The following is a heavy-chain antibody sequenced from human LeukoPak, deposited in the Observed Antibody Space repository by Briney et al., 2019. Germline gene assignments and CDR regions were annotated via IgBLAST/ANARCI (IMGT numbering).Heavy chain of an antibody. CDR1: GGSISSYY. V-gene: IGHV4-4*07. D-gene: IGHD3-22*01. J-gene: IGHJ5*02. Sequence: SETLSLTCTVSGGSISSYYWSWIRQPAGKGLEWIGRIYTSGSTNYNPSLKSRVTMSVDTSKNQFSLKLSSVTAADTAVYYCARLLYYYDSSGYFRDPNWLDPWGQGTLVTVSS. CDR3: ARLLYYYDSSGYFRDPNWLDP. CDR2: IYTSGST.